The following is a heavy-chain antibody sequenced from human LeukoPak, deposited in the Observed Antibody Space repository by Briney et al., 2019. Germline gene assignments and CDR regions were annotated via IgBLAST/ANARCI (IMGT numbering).Heavy chain of an antibody. CDR1: GGSISSYF. CDR3: ARDTSGYRRGSFDY. Sequence: PSETLSLTCTLSGGSISSYFWSWIRQPPGRGLEWIGYIYYSGSTNYNPSLKSRVTISVDTSNNQFSLKLSSVTAADTAVYYCARDTSGYRRGSFDYWGQGTLVTVSS. CDR2: IYYSGST. D-gene: IGHD3-22*01. J-gene: IGHJ4*02. V-gene: IGHV4-59*01.